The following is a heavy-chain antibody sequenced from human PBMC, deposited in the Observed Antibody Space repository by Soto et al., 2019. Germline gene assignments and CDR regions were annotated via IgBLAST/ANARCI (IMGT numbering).Heavy chain of an antibody. CDR2: ISYDGYLK. J-gene: IGHJ6*02. V-gene: IGHV3-30*18. Sequence: QVQLVESGGGVVQPGRSLRLSCAASGFTFSTYGMQWVRQAPGKGLEWVAVISYDGYLKYYVDAVKGRFTVARDNSKNTLFLEMNSLRVEDTAVYFCAKDFKVSGSHYGTLKYYYGMDVWGQGTTVTVSS. D-gene: IGHD3-10*01. CDR3: AKDFKVSGSHYGTLKYYYGMDV. CDR1: GFTFSTYG.